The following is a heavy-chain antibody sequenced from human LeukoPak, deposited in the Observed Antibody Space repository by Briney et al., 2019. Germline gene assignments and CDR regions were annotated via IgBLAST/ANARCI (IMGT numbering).Heavy chain of an antibody. D-gene: IGHD2-2*01. CDR2: INWNGGST. CDR1: GFTFDDYG. V-gene: IGHV3-20*04. Sequence: GGSLRLSCAASGFTFDDYGMSWVRQAPGKGLEWVSGINWNGGSTGYADSVKGRFTISRDNAKNSLYLQMNSLRAEDTAVYYCAKEGYQPTISYYYYYMDVWGKGTTVTISS. J-gene: IGHJ6*03. CDR3: AKEGYQPTISYYYYYMDV.